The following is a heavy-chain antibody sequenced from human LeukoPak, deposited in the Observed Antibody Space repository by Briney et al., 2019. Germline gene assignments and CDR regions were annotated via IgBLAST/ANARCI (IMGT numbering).Heavy chain of an antibody. CDR1: GFTLRDYY. CDR3: TRSGSDIVVVPAASDY. CDR2: ISRSSAYT. D-gene: IGHD2-2*01. J-gene: IGHJ4*02. V-gene: IGHV3-11*03. Sequence: GGSLRLSCSASGFTLRDYYMSCMRQTPGKGLEGGSDISRSSAYTNYADSVKGRFTISRDNAKSSLHLQMTSLRAEDTAVYYCTRSGSDIVVVPAASDYWGQGTLVTVSS.